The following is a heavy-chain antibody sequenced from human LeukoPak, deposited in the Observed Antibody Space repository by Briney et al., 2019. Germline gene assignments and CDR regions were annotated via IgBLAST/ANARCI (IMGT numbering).Heavy chain of an antibody. CDR2: IYHSGST. V-gene: IGHV4-38-2*01. Sequence: SETLSLTCVVSGYSISSGYYWGWIRQPPGKGLEWIGSIYHSGSTYYNPSLKSRVTISVDASKNQFSLNMSSVTAADTAVYYCARVSAAAAFDYWGRGTLVTVSS. CDR1: GYSISSGYY. D-gene: IGHD6-13*01. J-gene: IGHJ4*02. CDR3: ARVSAAAAFDY.